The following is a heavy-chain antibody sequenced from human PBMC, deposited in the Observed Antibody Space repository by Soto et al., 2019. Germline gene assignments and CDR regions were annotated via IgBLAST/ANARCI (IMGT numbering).Heavy chain of an antibody. D-gene: IGHD2-8*01. Sequence: EVQLLESGGGLSQPGGSLRLSCAASGFTFRNNVLSWVRQAPGKGLDWVSGITGSGRDTYYADSVKGRFTISRDNSKNMVFLQMNSLRAEDTALYYCAKNGLENSPSAIDSGGPGTLVTVSS. CDR1: GFTFRNNV. J-gene: IGHJ4*02. CDR3: AKNGLENSPSAIDS. CDR2: ITGSGRDT. V-gene: IGHV3-23*01.